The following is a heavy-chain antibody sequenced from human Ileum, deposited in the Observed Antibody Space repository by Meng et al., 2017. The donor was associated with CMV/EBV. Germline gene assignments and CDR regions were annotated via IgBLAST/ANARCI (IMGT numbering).Heavy chain of an antibody. J-gene: IGHJ6*02. CDR2: ISDSVGTT. V-gene: IGHV3-23*01. CDR3: ARDLRPDEYTNRPGAYYFYYGLDV. CDR1: GFTFSNYV. D-gene: IGHD1-14*01. Sequence: GESLKISCTASGFTFSNYVMTWVRQAPGKGLEWVSDISDSVGTTYYADSVKGRFTISRDNSKSTVFLQMNSLRAEDMAVYYCARDLRPDEYTNRPGAYYFYYGLDVWGQGTTVTVSS.